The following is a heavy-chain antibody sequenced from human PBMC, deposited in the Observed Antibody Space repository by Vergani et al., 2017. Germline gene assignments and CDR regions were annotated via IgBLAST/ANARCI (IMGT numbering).Heavy chain of an antibody. CDR2: ISGSGGST. CDR3: ARALTTMVRGVIIPPNWFDP. J-gene: IGHJ5*02. Sequence: EVQLLESGGGLVQPGGSLRLSCAASGFTFSSYAMSWVRQAPGKGLEWVSAISGSGGSTYYADSVKGRFTISSDNSKNTLYLQMNSLRAEDTAVYYCARALTTMVRGVIIPPNWFDPWGQGTLVTVSS. V-gene: IGHV3-23*01. D-gene: IGHD3-10*01. CDR1: GFTFSSYA.